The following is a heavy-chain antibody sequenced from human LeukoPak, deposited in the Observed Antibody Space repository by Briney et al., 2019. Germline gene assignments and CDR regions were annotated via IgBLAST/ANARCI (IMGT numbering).Heavy chain of an antibody. V-gene: IGHV4-4*07. CDR3: ARVAYSSSWYYFDY. D-gene: IGHD6-13*01. CDR1: GVSISGYY. J-gene: IGHJ4*02. CDR2: IYTSEST. Sequence: SETLPLTCTVSGVSISGYYWSWIRQPAGKGLEWIGRIYTSESTNYNPSLKSRVTMSVDTSKNQFSLKLSSVTAADTAVYYCARVAYSSSWYYFDYRGQGSLVTVSS.